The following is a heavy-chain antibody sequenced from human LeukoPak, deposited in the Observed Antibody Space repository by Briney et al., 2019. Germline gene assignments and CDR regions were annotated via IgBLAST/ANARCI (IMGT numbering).Heavy chain of an antibody. CDR3: AKEYGGKLSDAFDI. CDR2: ISSSSSYI. D-gene: IGHD4-23*01. Sequence: GGSLRLSCAASGFTFSSYSMNWVRQAPGKGLEWVSSISSSSSYIYYADSVKGRFTISRDNSKNTLYLQMNSLRAEDTAVYYCAKEYGGKLSDAFDIWGQGTMVTVSS. J-gene: IGHJ3*02. V-gene: IGHV3-21*01. CDR1: GFTFSSYS.